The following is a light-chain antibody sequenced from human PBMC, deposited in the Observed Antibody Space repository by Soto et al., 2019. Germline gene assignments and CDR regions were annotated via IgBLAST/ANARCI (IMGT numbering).Light chain of an antibody. CDR2: GAS. Sequence: EIVMTQSPATLSVSPGERATLSCRASQSVSSNLAWYQQKPGQAPRLLIYGASTRATGIPARFSGSGSGKEFTLNLSSLQSEDFAVYYCQQYNNWPPWTFAQGTNVE. J-gene: IGKJ1*01. V-gene: IGKV3-15*01. CDR3: QQYNNWPPWT. CDR1: QSVSSN.